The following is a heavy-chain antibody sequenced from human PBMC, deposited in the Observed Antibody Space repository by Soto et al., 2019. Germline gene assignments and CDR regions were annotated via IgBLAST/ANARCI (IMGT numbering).Heavy chain of an antibody. J-gene: IGHJ4*02. CDR3: ERHDAGCYFDS. CDR1: RGSISSGTNY. Sequence: SETLSLTCTVSRGSISSGTNYWAWIRQPPGKGLEWIANIYYSGSTFYNPSLKSRVTISLDTSKNQFSLKLRSVTAADTAVYYCERHDAGCYFDSWGQGTRVTVSA. CDR2: IYYSGST. V-gene: IGHV4-39*01.